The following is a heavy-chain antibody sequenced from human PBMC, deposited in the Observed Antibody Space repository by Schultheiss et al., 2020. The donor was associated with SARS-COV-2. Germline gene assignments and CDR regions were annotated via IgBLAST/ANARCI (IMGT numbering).Heavy chain of an antibody. Sequence: ASVKVSCKASGYTFTSYDINWVRQATGQGLEWMGWMNPNSGNTGYAQKFQGRVTMTRNTSISTAYMELSSLRSEDTAVYYYARAGVTAAAVHRFDYWGQGTLVSVAS. CDR3: ARAGVTAAAVHRFDY. V-gene: IGHV1-8*01. J-gene: IGHJ4*02. D-gene: IGHD6-13*01. CDR1: GYTFTSYD. CDR2: MNPNSGNT.